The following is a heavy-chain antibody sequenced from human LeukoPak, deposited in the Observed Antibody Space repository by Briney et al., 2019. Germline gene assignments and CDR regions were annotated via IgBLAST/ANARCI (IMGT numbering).Heavy chain of an antibody. CDR1: GFTFRRHG. D-gene: IGHD3-10*01. J-gene: IGHJ4*02. Sequence: GTLRLSCAASGFTFRRHGMNWVRQAPGKGLEWVSGISPGGVIHYYADSVKGRFTIFRDNSKDTVSLQMHSLRAEDTATYYCAKDDGWLYYNDWGQGTLVTVSS. CDR2: ISPGGVIH. CDR3: AKDDGWLYYND. V-gene: IGHV3-23*01.